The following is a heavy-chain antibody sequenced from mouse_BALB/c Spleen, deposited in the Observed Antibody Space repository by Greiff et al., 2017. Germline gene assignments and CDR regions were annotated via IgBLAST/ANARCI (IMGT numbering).Heavy chain of an antibody. CDR1: GFSLTSYG. V-gene: IGHV2-9*02. CDR2: IWAGGST. CDR3: ARDRYYGSSYGAMDY. J-gene: IGHJ4*01. Sequence: QVQLKESGPGLVAPSQSLSITCTVSGFSLTSYGVHWVRQPPGKGLEWLGVIWAGGSTNYNSALMSRLSISKDNSKSQVFLKMNSLQTDDTAMYYCARDRYYGSSYGAMDYWGQGTSVTVSS. D-gene: IGHD1-1*01.